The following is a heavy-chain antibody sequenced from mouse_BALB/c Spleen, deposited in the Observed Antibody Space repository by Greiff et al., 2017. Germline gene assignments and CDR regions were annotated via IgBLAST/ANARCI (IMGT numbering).Heavy chain of an antibody. CDR2: ISSGSSTI. CDR3: ARSATTGVYAMDY. V-gene: IGHV5-17*02. J-gene: IGHJ4*01. Sequence: EVQRVESGGGLVQPGGSRKLSCAASGFTFSSFGMHWVRQAPEKGLEWVAYISSGSSTIYYADTVKGRFTISRDNPKNTLFLQMTSLRSEDTAMYYCARSATTGVYAMDYWGQGTSVTVSS. CDR1: GFTFSSFG. D-gene: IGHD1-1*01.